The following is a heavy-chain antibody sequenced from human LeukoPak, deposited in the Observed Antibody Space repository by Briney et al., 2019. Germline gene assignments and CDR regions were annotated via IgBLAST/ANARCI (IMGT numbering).Heavy chain of an antibody. V-gene: IGHV1-8*03. J-gene: IGHJ5*02. D-gene: IGHD2-15*01. CDR3: ARVRGVCSGGSCYPNWFDP. Sequence: ASVKVSCKASGYTFTSYDINWVRQATGQGLEWMGWMNPNSGNTGYAQKFQGRVTVTRNTSISTAYMELSSLRSEDTAVYYCARVRGVCSGGSCYPNWFDPWGQGTLVTVSS. CDR1: GYTFTSYD. CDR2: MNPNSGNT.